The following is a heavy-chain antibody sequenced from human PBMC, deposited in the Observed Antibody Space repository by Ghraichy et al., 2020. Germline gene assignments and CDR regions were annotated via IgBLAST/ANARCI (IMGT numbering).Heavy chain of an antibody. J-gene: IGHJ4*02. Sequence: GGSLRLSCAASGFTFSTYAMSWVRQAPGKGLEWVSAISGAGGSTYFPEFVKGRFTISRDNSKNTLYLQMNSLRAEDTAVYYCAKEAYNSSWYIDFWGQGTLVTVSS. CDR2: ISGAGGST. V-gene: IGHV3-23*01. CDR3: AKEAYNSSWYIDF. CDR1: GFTFSTYA. D-gene: IGHD6-13*01.